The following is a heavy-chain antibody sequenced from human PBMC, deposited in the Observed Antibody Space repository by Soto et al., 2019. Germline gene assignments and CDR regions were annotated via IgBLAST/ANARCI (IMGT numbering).Heavy chain of an antibody. CDR1: GGSISSGGYY. CDR2: IYYSGST. CDR3: ARTTPYCSSTSCYAEVSYYYYMDV. Sequence: PSETLSLTCTVSGGSISSGGYYWSWIRQHPGKGLEWIGYIYYSGSTYYNPSLKSRVTISVDTSKNQFSLKLSSVTAADTAVYYCARTTPYCSSTSCYAEVSYYYYMDVWGKGTTLTVSS. V-gene: IGHV4-31*03. J-gene: IGHJ6*03. D-gene: IGHD2-2*01.